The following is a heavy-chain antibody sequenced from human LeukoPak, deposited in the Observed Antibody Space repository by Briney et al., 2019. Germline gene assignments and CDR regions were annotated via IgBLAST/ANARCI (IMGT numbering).Heavy chain of an antibody. CDR1: GGSINNYY. CDR2: IFYNGGT. J-gene: IGHJ4*02. Sequence: SETLSLTCTVSGGSINNYYWSWVRQPPGEGLEWIAYIFYNGGTNYNPSLKTRVTISVDTSKNQFSLRLNSVSAADTAVYYCARFSQYFDTSSHYLDYWGQGILVTVSS. V-gene: IGHV4-59*08. D-gene: IGHD3-22*01. CDR3: ARFSQYFDTSSHYLDY.